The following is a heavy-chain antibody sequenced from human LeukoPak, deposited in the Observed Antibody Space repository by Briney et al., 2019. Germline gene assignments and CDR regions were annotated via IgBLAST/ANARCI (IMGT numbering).Heavy chain of an antibody. CDR2: IWYDGSNK. CDR3: GTPQSPSRGFYMDV. V-gene: IGHV3-33*01. J-gene: IGHJ6*03. Sequence: GGSLRLSCAASGFAFSSYGMHWFRQAPDRGLEWLAVIWYDGSNKYYADSVKGRFTISRDNSENTLYLQMHTLRVEDTAVYYCGTPQSPSRGFYMDVWGKGTTVTVSS. CDR1: GFAFSSYG.